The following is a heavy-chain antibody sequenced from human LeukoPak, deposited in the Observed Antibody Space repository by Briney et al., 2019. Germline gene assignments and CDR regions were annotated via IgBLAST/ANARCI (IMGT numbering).Heavy chain of an antibody. CDR2: IYSGGST. CDR1: GFTAGSNY. J-gene: IGHJ4*02. CDR3: AGNNYASGTFLVY. D-gene: IGHD3-10*01. Sequence: GGSLRLSCAASGFTAGSNYMNWVRQEPGKGFEWVASIYSGGSTDHADSVKGRFTISRDSTKNTVYLQMNSLRSDDTAVYYCAGNNYASGTFLVYWGQGTLVTVSS. V-gene: IGHV3-66*02.